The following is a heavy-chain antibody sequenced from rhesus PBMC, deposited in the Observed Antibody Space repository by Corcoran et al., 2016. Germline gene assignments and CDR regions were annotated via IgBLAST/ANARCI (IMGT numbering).Heavy chain of an antibody. CDR2: ISSDGSST. CDR1: GFTFIIYW. V-gene: IGHV3-119*01. D-gene: IGHD6-25*01. CDR3: AAAIAAAGTGIDY. J-gene: IGHJ4*01. Sequence: EVQLVESGGGLVQPGGSLSLSCAASGFTFIIYWMYWVRQAPGKGLVGVSRISSDGSSTSYADSGKGRFTIYRENAKNSLYLQMNSLRVEDTAVYYCAAAIAAAGTGIDYWGQGVLVTVSS.